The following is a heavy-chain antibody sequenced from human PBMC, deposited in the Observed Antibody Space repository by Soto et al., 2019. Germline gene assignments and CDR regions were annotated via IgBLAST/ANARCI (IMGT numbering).Heavy chain of an antibody. CDR1: GGSFSGYY. CDR2: INHSGST. CDR3: ARVGRGSSSWHNWFDP. V-gene: IGHV4-34*01. D-gene: IGHD6-13*01. Sequence: QVQLQQWGAGLLKPSETLSLTCAVYGGSFSGYYWSWIRQPPGKGLEWIGEINHSGSTNYNPSLKSRVTISVDTSKNQFSLKLSSVTAADTAVYYCARVGRGSSSWHNWFDPWGQGTLVTVSS. J-gene: IGHJ5*02.